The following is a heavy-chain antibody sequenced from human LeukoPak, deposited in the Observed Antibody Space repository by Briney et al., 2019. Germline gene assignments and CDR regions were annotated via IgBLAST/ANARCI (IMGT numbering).Heavy chain of an antibody. Sequence: GGSLRLSCAASGFTFSSYAMSWVRQAPGKGLEWVSSISSSSSYIYYADSVKGRFTISRDNAKNSLYLQMNSLRAEDTAVYYCARDWPTIAAAGTIPEYFQHWGQGTLITVSS. CDR3: ARDWPTIAAAGTIPEYFQH. J-gene: IGHJ1*01. V-gene: IGHV3-21*01. CDR1: GFTFSSYA. D-gene: IGHD6-13*01. CDR2: ISSSSSYI.